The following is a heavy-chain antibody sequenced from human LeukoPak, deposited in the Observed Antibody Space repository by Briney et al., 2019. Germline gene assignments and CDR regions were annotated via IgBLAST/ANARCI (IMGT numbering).Heavy chain of an antibody. D-gene: IGHD2-15*01. CDR2: INPNSGGT. V-gene: IGHV1-2*06. J-gene: IGHJ5*02. Sequence: ASVNVSFKASGYTFTGYYMHWVRQAPGQGLEWMGRINPNSGGTNYAQKFQGRVTMTRDTSISTAYMELSRLRSDDTAVYYCARDTDLELVVAATLFDPWGQGTLVTVSS. CDR3: ARDTDLELVVAATLFDP. CDR1: GYTFTGYY.